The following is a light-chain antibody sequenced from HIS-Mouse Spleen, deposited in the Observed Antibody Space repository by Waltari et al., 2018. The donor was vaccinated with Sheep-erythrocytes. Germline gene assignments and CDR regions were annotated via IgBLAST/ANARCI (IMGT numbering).Light chain of an antibody. Sequence: QSALTQPPSASGSPGQSVTISCTGTSSAVGGYNYVSLYQQHPGKAPKLMIYEVSKRPSGVPDRFSGSKSGNTASLTVSGLQAEDEADYYCCSYAGSSTPWVFGGGTKLTVL. CDR2: EVS. CDR3: CSYAGSSTPWV. V-gene: IGLV2-8*01. CDR1: SSAVGGYNY. J-gene: IGLJ3*02.